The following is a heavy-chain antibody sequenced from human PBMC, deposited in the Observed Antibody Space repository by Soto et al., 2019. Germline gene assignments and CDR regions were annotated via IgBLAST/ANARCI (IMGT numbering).Heavy chain of an antibody. J-gene: IGHJ5*02. CDR3: VRIRYQLPSSVLWLDP. D-gene: IGHD3-16*01. CDR1: GGFLIESY. V-gene: IGHV4-34*01. Sequence: PSAPRSLTCAVSGGFLIESYWTWIPQPPGKGLEWSVEINHVGGTNYNPSLKSRVTMSVYRSQNQFSLRLISVTAADTAMYFCVRIRYQLPSSVLWLDPWGQGTPVTVSS. CDR2: INHVGGT.